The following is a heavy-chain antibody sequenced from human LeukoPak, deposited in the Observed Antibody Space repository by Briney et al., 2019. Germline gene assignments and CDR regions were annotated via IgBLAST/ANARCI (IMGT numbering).Heavy chain of an antibody. CDR2: ISSSSSYI. D-gene: IGHD6-19*01. J-gene: IGHJ4*02. V-gene: IGHV3-21*01. CDR1: GFTFSSYS. Sequence: GGSLRLSCATSGFTFSSYSMNWVRQAPGKGLEWVSSISSSSSYIYYADSVKGRFTISRDNAKNSLYLQMNSLRAEDTAVYYCARDIQWLVPGYWGQGTLVTVSS. CDR3: ARDIQWLVPGY.